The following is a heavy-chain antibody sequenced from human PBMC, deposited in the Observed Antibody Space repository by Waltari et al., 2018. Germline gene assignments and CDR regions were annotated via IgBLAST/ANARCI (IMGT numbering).Heavy chain of an antibody. V-gene: IGHV4-38-2*02. D-gene: IGHD5-12*01. Sequence: QVQLQESGPGLVKPSETLSLTCAVSGYSISSGYYWGWTRQPPGKGLEWIGSIYHSGSTYYNPSLKSRVTISVDTSKNQFSLKLSSVTAADTAVYYCAREGRWLHQYYFDYWGQGTLVTVSS. CDR3: AREGRWLHQYYFDY. CDR2: IYHSGST. CDR1: GYSISSGYY. J-gene: IGHJ4*02.